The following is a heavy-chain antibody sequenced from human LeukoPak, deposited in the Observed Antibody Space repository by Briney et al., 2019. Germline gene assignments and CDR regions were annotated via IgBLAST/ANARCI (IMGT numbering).Heavy chain of an antibody. J-gene: IGHJ4*02. Sequence: SETLSLTCTVSGGSISSCYWSWIRQPPGKGLEWIGYIHYGGSTDYNPSLKSRVTISKDTSKTQFSLRLSSVTAADTAVYYCARARLDSSGRFDYWGQGTLVTVSS. D-gene: IGHD3-22*01. CDR1: GGSISSCY. V-gene: IGHV4-59*01. CDR2: IHYGGST. CDR3: ARARLDSSGRFDY.